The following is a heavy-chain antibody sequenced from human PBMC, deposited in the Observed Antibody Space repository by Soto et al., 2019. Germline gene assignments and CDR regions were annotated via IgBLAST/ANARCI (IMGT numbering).Heavy chain of an antibody. CDR2: IYYSGST. J-gene: IGHJ4*02. CDR3: ARTNDFWDPGQFDY. Sequence: PSETLSLTCTVSGGSISSGGYYWSWIRQHPGKGLEWIGYIYYSGSTYYNPSPKSRVTISVDTSKNQFSLKLSSVTAADTAVYYCARTNDFWDPGQFDYWGKGTLVTVDS. V-gene: IGHV4-31*03. D-gene: IGHD3-3*01. CDR1: GGSISSGGYY.